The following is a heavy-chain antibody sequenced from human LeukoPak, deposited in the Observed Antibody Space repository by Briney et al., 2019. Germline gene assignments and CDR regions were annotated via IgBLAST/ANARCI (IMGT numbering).Heavy chain of an antibody. J-gene: IGHJ4*02. Sequence: GASVKVSCKASGYTFTSYAMHWVRQAPGQRLEWMGWINAGNGNTKYSQKFQGRVTITRDTSASTAYMELSSLRSEDTAVYYCARSPNYYDRAPHDYWGQGTLVTVSS. CDR1: GYTFTSYA. CDR3: ARSPNYYDRAPHDY. V-gene: IGHV1-3*01. D-gene: IGHD3-22*01. CDR2: INAGNGNT.